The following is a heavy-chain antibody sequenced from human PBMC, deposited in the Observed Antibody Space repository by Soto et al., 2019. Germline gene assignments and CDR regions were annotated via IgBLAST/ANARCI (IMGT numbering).Heavy chain of an antibody. J-gene: IGHJ3*02. V-gene: IGHV3-23*01. CDR3: ARPRGYGVFDAYDI. Sequence: GGSLRLSCAASGFTFSTYAMSWVRQAPGKGLEWVPAISGSGGPTYYADSVQGRSTISRDNSMNILYLQMNSLRIEDTAVYYCARPRGYGVFDAYDIWGQGTMVTVSS. CDR1: GFTFSTYA. CDR2: ISGSGGPT. D-gene: IGHD4-17*01.